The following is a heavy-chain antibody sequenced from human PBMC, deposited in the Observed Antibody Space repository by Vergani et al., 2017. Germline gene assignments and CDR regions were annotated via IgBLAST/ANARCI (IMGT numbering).Heavy chain of an antibody. V-gene: IGHV3-7*01. D-gene: IGHD1/OR15-1a*01. CDR2: IKQDGSEK. J-gene: IGHJ4*02. Sequence: EVQLVESGGGLVPPGRSLRLSCAASGFSFGDYAMTWVRQAPGKGLEWVANIKQDGSEKSYGDSVKGRFSVSRDNAKNSLYLQMSSLRADDTAVYYCASVDTRRRNNRWGQGTLVTVSS. CDR1: GFSFGDYA. CDR3: ASVDTRRRNNR.